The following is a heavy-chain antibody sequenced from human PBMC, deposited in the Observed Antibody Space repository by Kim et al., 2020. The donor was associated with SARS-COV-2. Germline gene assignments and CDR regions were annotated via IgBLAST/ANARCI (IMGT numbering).Heavy chain of an antibody. V-gene: IGHV3-30*18. D-gene: IGHD6-19*01. CDR3: VKGHGSAWFDPFDI. CDR2: ISFDGSTT. CDR1: GFSFSSYG. Sequence: GGSLRLSCAASGFSFSSYGMHWGHQAPGKGLEWVAFISFDGSTTYYADSVKGRFTISRDNSKNTLLLQMNSLGADDTAVYYCVKGHGSAWFDPFDIWGQGTVVTVSP. J-gene: IGHJ3*02.